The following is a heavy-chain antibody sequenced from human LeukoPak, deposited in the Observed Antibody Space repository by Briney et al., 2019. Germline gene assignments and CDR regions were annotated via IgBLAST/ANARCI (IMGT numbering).Heavy chain of an antibody. Sequence: GGSLRLSCAASGFTFSSYAMSWVRQAPGKGLEWVSAISGSGSSTYYADSVKGRFTISRDNSKNTLYLQLTSLRDDDTAVYYCAKGRWTGSQRLFDFWGQGTLVTVSS. D-gene: IGHD6-25*01. CDR1: GFTFSSYA. CDR3: AKGRWTGSQRLFDF. V-gene: IGHV3-23*01. J-gene: IGHJ4*02. CDR2: ISGSGSST.